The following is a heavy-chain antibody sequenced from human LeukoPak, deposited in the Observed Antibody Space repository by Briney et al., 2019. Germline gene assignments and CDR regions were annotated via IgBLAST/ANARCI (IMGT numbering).Heavy chain of an antibody. J-gene: IGHJ4*02. Sequence: SETLSLTCTVSGGSISSGGYYWSWIRQHPGKGLEWIGYIYYSGSTYYNPSLKSRVTISVDTSKNQFSLELSSVTAADTAVYYCARNLRKYSYGCFGYWGQGTLVTVSS. CDR1: GGSISSGGYY. D-gene: IGHD5-18*01. CDR2: IYYSGST. CDR3: ARNLRKYSYGCFGY. V-gene: IGHV4-31*03.